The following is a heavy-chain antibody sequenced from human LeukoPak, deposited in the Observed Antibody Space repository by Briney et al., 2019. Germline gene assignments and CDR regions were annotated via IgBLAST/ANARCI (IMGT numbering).Heavy chain of an antibody. V-gene: IGHV3-23*01. D-gene: IGHD3-22*01. J-gene: IGHJ4*02. Sequence: GGSLRLSCAASGFTFSSYAMSWVRQAPGKGLEWVSAISGSGGSTYYADSVKGRFTISRDNSKNTLYLHMNSLRAEDTAVYYCASHNEPEYYYDSRGGYWGQGTLVTVSS. CDR1: GFTFSSYA. CDR2: ISGSGGST. CDR3: ASHNEPEYYYDSRGGY.